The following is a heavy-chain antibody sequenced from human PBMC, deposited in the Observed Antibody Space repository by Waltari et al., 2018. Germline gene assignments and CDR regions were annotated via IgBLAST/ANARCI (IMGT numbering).Heavy chain of an antibody. J-gene: IGHJ6*03. D-gene: IGHD3-10*01. Sequence: QVQLQESGPGLVKPSETLSLTCTVSGGSISSYYWSWIRQPPGKGLEWIGYIYTSGSTNYNPSLKSRVTISVDTSKNQFSLKLSSVTAADTAVYYCARDLFGIGPGRYYYYMDVWGKGTTVTVSS. V-gene: IGHV4-4*09. CDR1: GGSISSYY. CDR3: ARDLFGIGPGRYYYYMDV. CDR2: IYTSGST.